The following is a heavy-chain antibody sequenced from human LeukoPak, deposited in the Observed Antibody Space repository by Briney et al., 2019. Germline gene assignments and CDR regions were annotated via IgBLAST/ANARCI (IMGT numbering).Heavy chain of an antibody. V-gene: IGHV4-4*08. J-gene: IGHJ4*02. D-gene: IGHD3-22*01. CDR1: GASISSSY. CDR2: IHTNGNT. Sequence: SETLSLSCTVSGASISSSYWSWLRQPPGKGLEWIAYIHTNGNTNSNPSLKSRVTVSVDASKNQFSLKLRSVAAADTALYYCARGYYDSRGFSNPFDSWGQGTLVTDSS. CDR3: ARGYYDSRGFSNPFDS.